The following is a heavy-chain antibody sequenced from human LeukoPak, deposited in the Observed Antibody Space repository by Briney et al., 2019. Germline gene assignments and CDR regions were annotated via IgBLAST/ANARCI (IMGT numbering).Heavy chain of an antibody. CDR3: ARVRRYYYGMDV. CDR1: GYTLTDYY. CDR2: MNPNSGDT. V-gene: IGHV1-2*02. Sequence: GASVKVSCKASGYTLTDYYIHWVRQAAGHALEGMGWMNPNSGDTNSAQSFQGRVTMTRETSISTAYMELSRLRFDDTAVYYCARVRRYYYGMDVWGQGTTVTVSS. J-gene: IGHJ6*02.